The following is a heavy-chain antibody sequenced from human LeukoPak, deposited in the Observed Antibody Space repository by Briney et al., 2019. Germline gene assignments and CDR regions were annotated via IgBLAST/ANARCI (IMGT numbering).Heavy chain of an antibody. CDR2: ISGSGGST. CDR3: AKRSAAGTGWFDP. V-gene: IGHV3-23*01. D-gene: IGHD6-19*01. CDR1: GFTFSSYA. Sequence: GGSLRLSCAASGFTFSSYAMSWVRQAPGKGLEWVSAISGSGGSTYYADSVRGPFTISRDNSKNTLYLQMNSLRAEDTAVYYCAKRSAAGTGWFDPWGQGTLVTVSS. J-gene: IGHJ5*02.